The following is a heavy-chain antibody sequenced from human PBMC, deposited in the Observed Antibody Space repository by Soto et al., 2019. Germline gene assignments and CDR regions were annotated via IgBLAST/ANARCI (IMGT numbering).Heavy chain of an antibody. J-gene: IGHJ4*02. CDR3: ARAGGLGAVAVDY. CDR1: GASISRYY. V-gene: IGHV4-59*12. Sequence: SETLSLTCTVSGASISRYYWSWIRQSPGKGLEWIGYLYNTGSTIYNPSLKSRVTISVDTSKNQFSLKLSSVTAADTAVYYCARAGGLGAVAVDYWGQGTLVTVS. D-gene: IGHD6-19*01. CDR2: LYNTGST.